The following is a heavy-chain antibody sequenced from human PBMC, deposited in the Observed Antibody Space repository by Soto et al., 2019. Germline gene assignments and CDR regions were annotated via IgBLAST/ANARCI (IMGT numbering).Heavy chain of an antibody. Sequence: PGGSLRLSCAASGFTFDDYAMHWVRQAPGKGLEWVSGISWNSGSIGYADSVEGRFTISRDNAKNSLYLQMNSLRAEDTALYYCAKDIGGYSGYAHWGQGTLVTVSS. CDR3: AKDIGGYSGYAH. D-gene: IGHD5-12*01. J-gene: IGHJ4*02. CDR1: GFTFDDYA. V-gene: IGHV3-9*01. CDR2: ISWNSGSI.